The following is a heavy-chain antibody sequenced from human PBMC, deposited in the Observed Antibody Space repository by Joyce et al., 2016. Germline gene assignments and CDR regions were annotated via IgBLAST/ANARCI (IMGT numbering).Heavy chain of an antibody. D-gene: IGHD2-15*01. J-gene: IGHJ4*02. V-gene: IGHV4-31*03. Sequence: QVQLQESGPRLVKPSQTLYLTCTVSCGSFSNDAYSWSWIRQHPGKGLEWIWHIYNSGSTDYSPSLKSRITMTVDTSKKQFSLNLGSVTGADTAVYYCARDSLATFDYWGQGTLVTVSS. CDR1: CGSFSNDAYS. CDR2: IYNSGST. CDR3: ARDSLATFDY.